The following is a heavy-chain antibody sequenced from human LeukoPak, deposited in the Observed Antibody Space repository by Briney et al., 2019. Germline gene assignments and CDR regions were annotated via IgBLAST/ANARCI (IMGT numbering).Heavy chain of an antibody. V-gene: IGHV4-59*01. CDR2: IYYSGST. D-gene: IGHD2-15*01. CDR1: GGSISSYY. CDR3: ARVWWGAGTGNWFDP. Sequence: SETLSLTCTVSGGSISSYYWSWIRQPPGKGLEWIGYIYYSGSTNYNPSLKSRVTISVDTSKNQFSLKLSSVTAADTAVYYCARVWWGAGTGNWFDPWGQGTLVTVSS. J-gene: IGHJ5*02.